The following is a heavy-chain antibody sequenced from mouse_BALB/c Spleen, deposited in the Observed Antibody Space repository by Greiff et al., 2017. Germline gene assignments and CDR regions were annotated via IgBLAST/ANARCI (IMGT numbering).Heavy chain of an antibody. D-gene: IGHD2-4*01. V-gene: IGHV1-54*01. J-gene: IGHJ3*01. Sequence: VQLKESGAELVRPGTSVKVSCKASGYSFTNYLIEWVKQRPGQGLEWIGVINPGSGGTNYNEKFKGKATLTADKSSSTAYMQLSSLTSDDSAVYFCASSLITQFAYWGQGTLVTVSA. CDR3: ASSLITQFAY. CDR2: INPGSGGT. CDR1: GYSFTNYL.